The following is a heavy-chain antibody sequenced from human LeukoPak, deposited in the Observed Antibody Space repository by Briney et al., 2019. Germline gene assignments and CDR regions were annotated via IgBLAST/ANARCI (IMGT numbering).Heavy chain of an antibody. Sequence: ASVKVSCKPSGYTFTGYYVHWVRQAPGQGLEWMGWINPDSGGTNYAQNFQGRVTMTRDTSISTAYMELNRLRSDDTAVYYCARDLRGLGDYFDYWGQGTLVTLSS. J-gene: IGHJ4*02. CDR3: ARDLRGLGDYFDY. V-gene: IGHV1-2*02. CDR2: INPDSGGT. CDR1: GYTFTGYY. D-gene: IGHD3/OR15-3a*01.